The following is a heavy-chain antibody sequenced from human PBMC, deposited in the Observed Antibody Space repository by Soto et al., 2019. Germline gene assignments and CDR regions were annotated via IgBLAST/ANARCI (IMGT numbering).Heavy chain of an antibody. Sequence: QVQLQQWGAGLLKPSETLSLTCAAYGGSFSGYYWSWIRQPPGKGLGWIGEINHSGSTNYNPSLKSRVTISVGTSKNHFALKLSSVTAADTAVYYCARGYTGFGYWGQGTLVTVSS. CDR2: INHSGST. D-gene: IGHD2-2*02. CDR3: ARGYTGFGY. J-gene: IGHJ4*02. CDR1: GGSFSGYY. V-gene: IGHV4-34*01.